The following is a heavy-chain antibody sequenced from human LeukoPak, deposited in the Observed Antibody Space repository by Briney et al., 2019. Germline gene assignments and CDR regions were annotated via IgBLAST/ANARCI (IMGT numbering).Heavy chain of an antibody. J-gene: IGHJ4*02. CDR3: AREKEEITMVRGVINY. CDR1: GYTFTSYY. CDR2: INPSGGST. D-gene: IGHD3-10*01. Sequence: GASVKVSCKASGYTFTSYYMHWVRQAPGQGLEWMGIINPSGGSTSYAQKFQGRVTMTRDTSTSTVYMELSSLRSEDTAVYYCAREKEEITMVRGVINYWGQGTLVTVSS. V-gene: IGHV1-46*01.